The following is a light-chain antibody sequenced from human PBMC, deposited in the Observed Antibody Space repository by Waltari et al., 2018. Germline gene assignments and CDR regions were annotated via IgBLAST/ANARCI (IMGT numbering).Light chain of an antibody. CDR2: DVS. CDR1: SSDVGGYNY. CDR3: SSYTSSSTGV. J-gene: IGLJ1*01. V-gene: IGLV2-14*01. Sequence: QYALTQPASVSGSPGQSITISCTGTSSDVGGYNYFSWYQQHPGKAPKLMIYDVSNRPSGVSNRFSGSKSGNTASLTISGLQAEDEADYYCSSYTSSSTGVFGTGTKVTVL.